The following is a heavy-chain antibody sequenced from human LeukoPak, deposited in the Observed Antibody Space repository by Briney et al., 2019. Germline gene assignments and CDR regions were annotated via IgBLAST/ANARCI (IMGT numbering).Heavy chain of an antibody. CDR1: GGSFSGYY. D-gene: IGHD3-10*01. V-gene: IGHV4-34*01. CDR3: ARDFGSRYYGSGSLICAFDI. CDR2: INHSGST. Sequence: SETLSLTCAVYGGSFSGYYWSWIRQPPGKGLEWIGEINHSGSTNYNPSLKSRVTISVDTSKNQFSLKLSSGTAADTAVYYCARDFGSRYYGSGSLICAFDIWGQGTMVTVSS. J-gene: IGHJ3*02.